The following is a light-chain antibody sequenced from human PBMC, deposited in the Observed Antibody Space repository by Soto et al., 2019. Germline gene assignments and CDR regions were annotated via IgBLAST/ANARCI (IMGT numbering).Light chain of an antibody. J-gene: IGLJ3*02. Sequence: QSALTQPASVTGSPGQSISISCTGTSSDVDYNRVSWYQQYPGTAPKLIINEVTNRPSGVSDRFSGSKSGNTASLTISGLQPGDEADYYCTSYTIRRSWVFGGGTKLTVL. CDR1: SSDVDYNR. V-gene: IGLV2-14*01. CDR3: TSYTIRRSWV. CDR2: EVT.